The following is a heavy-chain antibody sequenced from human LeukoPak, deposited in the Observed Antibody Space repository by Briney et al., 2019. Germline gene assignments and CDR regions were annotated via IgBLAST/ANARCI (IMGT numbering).Heavy chain of an antibody. CDR3: ARWPRGATAAYLDY. D-gene: IGHD6-13*01. CDR1: EYNFINYW. CDR2: IQPGYSGT. Sequence: GESLKISCNGFEYNFINYWLGWVRQMPGKGLEWMGIIQPGYSGTSYSPSFQGQVTLPADKSNSPAFLEQNSLRASDTAMYYCARWPRGATAAYLDYWGQENLVTVSS. J-gene: IGHJ4*02. V-gene: IGHV5-51*06.